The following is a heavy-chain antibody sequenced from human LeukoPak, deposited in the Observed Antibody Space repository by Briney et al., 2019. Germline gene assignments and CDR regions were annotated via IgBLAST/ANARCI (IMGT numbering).Heavy chain of an antibody. CDR2: INPNSGGT. Sequence: ASVKVSFEASGYTFTAYCMHWVRQAPGQGLEWMGWINPNSGGTNYAQKFQGRVTMTRDTSISTAYMELSRLRSDDTAVYYCARDYYDSSGFGAFDIWGQGTMVTVSS. J-gene: IGHJ3*02. CDR3: ARDYYDSSGFGAFDI. D-gene: IGHD3-22*01. CDR1: GYTFTAYC. V-gene: IGHV1-2*02.